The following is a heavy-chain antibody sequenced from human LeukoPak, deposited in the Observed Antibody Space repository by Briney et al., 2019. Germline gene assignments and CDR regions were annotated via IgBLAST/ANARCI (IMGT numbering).Heavy chain of an antibody. J-gene: IGHJ4*02. Sequence: GGSLGLSCAASGFTFSSYSMNWVRQASGKGLEWVSSISSDSNYIYYADSVKGRFTISRDNAKNSLYLQMNSLRAEDTAVYYCARDVARISDYWGQGALVTVSS. CDR2: ISSDSNYI. CDR3: ARDVARISDY. V-gene: IGHV3-21*01. D-gene: IGHD2-15*01. CDR1: GFTFSSYS.